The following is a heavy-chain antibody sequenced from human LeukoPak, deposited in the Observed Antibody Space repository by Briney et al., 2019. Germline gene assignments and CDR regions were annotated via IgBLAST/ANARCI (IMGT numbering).Heavy chain of an antibody. V-gene: IGHV3-33*06. CDR1: GFTYSHYG. CDR3: AKDAQRGFDYSNSLES. Sequence: GGSLTLSCAASGFTYSHYGMHWVRQGPGKRLEWVAVIWSDGTEKYYGVAVKGRFTISRDNFMKTLYLQMNSLRGDDTAVYYCAKDAQRGFDYSNSLESWGQGTLVTVSS. D-gene: IGHD4-11*01. J-gene: IGHJ5*01. CDR2: IWSDGTEK.